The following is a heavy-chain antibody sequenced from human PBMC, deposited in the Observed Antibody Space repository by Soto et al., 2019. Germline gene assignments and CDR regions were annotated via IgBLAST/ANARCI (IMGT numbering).Heavy chain of an antibody. CDR2: IKSKTDGGTT. CDR3: TTAPRQWLVYLYYYYGMDV. V-gene: IGHV3-15*01. J-gene: IGHJ6*02. CDR1: GFTFSNAW. D-gene: IGHD6-19*01. Sequence: PGGSLRLSCAASGFTFSNAWMSWVRQAPGKGLEWVGRIKSKTDGGTTDYAAPVKGRFTISRDDSKNTLYLQMNSLKTEDTAVYYCTTAPRQWLVYLYYYYGMDVWGQGTTVTVSS.